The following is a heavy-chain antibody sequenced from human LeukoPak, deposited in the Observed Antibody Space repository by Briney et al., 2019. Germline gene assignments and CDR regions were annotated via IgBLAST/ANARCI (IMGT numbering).Heavy chain of an antibody. Sequence: SQTLSLTCAVSGGSISSGGYSWSWIRQPPGKGLEWIGYIYHSGSTYYNPSLKSRVTISVDRSKNQFSLKLSSVTAAATAVYYCARVVKDAFDIWGQGTMVTVSS. CDR2: IYHSGST. V-gene: IGHV4-30-2*01. CDR1: GGSISSGGYS. J-gene: IGHJ3*02. CDR3: ARVVKDAFDI.